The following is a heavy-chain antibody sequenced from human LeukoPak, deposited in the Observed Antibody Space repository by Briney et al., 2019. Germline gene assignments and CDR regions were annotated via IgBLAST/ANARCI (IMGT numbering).Heavy chain of an antibody. Sequence: SETLTLTCTASGGSFCSYYWSWIRQPPGKGLEWIGHIYYGGSTNYNPSRKSRVIISVDACKIQCSLKLSSVTAADTAVYYCARVTNQGDCSSTTCHWYFDLWGRGTLVTVSS. J-gene: IGHJ2*01. CDR2: IYYGGST. CDR1: GGSFCSYY. V-gene: IGHV4-59*01. D-gene: IGHD2-2*01. CDR3: ARVTNQGDCSSTTCHWYFDL.